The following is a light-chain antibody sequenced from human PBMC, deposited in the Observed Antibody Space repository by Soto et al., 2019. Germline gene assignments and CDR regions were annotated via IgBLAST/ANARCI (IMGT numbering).Light chain of an antibody. CDR2: FGS. V-gene: IGKV2-28*01. CDR1: ESLLDTTGYNF. Sequence: DVVMTQSPPSVSVTPGEPASISCRSSESLLDTTGYNFLDWYVQKPGQSPQLLIYFGSTRASGVPDRFSGSGSGTDFPLNISRVEAEDVGIYYCMQSQQSRWTFGQGTKVEIK. CDR3: MQSQQSRWT. J-gene: IGKJ1*01.